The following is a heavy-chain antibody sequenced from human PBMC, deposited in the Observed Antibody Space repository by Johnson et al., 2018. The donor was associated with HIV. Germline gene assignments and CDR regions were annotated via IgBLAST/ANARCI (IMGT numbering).Heavy chain of an antibody. Sequence: VQLVESGGGLVQPGRSLRLSCAASGFTFDDYGMSWVRQAPGKGLEWVANIKQDGSQKYYVDSVKGRFTISRDNAKNSVYLQMNSLRAEDTAVYYCARELGGSCPDAFDIWGQGTMVTVSS. CDR1: GFTFDDYG. V-gene: IGHV3-7*03. CDR3: ARELGGSCPDAFDI. CDR2: IKQDGSQK. J-gene: IGHJ3*02. D-gene: IGHD2-15*01.